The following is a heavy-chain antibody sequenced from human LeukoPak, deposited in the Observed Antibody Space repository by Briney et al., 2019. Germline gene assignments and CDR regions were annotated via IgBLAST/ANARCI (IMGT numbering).Heavy chain of an antibody. CDR2: IRTEAYDGAT. CDR1: GFTFGDYA. Sequence: PGGSLRLSCAAAGFTFGDYAMSWVRQAPGKGLEWVGFIRTEAYDGATDYGASVKGRFTISRDDSKNIAYLQMNSLNTEDTAVYYCTRTFGYYYFYMDVQGTGTTVIVSS. J-gene: IGHJ6*03. V-gene: IGHV3-49*04. D-gene: IGHD3-16*01. CDR3: TRTFGYYYFYMDV.